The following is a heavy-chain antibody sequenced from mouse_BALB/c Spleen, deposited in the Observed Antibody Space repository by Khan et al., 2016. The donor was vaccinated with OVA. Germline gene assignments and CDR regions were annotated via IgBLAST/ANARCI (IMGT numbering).Heavy chain of an antibody. Sequence: QIQLVQSGAELAKPGASVKMPCTASGYTFTSYWMHWIKQRPGQGLEWIGYINPTSGYTDYNQKFKDKATLTADKSSSTAYMQLSSLTSDDSAVYYCARDRIDYWGQGTALTVSS. CDR3: ARDRIDY. J-gene: IGHJ2*01. CDR1: GYTFTSYW. CDR2: INPTSGYT. V-gene: IGHV1-7*01.